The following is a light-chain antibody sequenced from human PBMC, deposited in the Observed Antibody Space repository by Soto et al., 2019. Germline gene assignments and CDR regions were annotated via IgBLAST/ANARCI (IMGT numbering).Light chain of an antibody. CDR1: QSISSN. J-gene: IGKJ1*01. CDR2: GAS. Sequence: EFVLTQSPATLSLSPGERATLSCRASQSISSNLAWYQQKPGQAPRLLLYGASTRATGIPARFSGSGSGTEFTLTISSLQSEDFAVYYCQQYNNWPPTFGQGTKVDIK. CDR3: QQYNNWPPT. V-gene: IGKV3-15*01.